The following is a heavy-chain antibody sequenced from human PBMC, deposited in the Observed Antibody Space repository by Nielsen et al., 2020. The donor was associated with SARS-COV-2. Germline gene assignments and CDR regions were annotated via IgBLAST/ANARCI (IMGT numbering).Heavy chain of an antibody. CDR3: ARSPVTAGTLDY. CDR1: GGSISSYY. CDR2: IYYSGST. J-gene: IGHJ4*02. D-gene: IGHD2-21*02. V-gene: IGHV4-59*13. Sequence: SETLSLTRTVSGGSISSYYWSWIRQPPGKGLEWIGYIYYSGSTNYNPSLKSRVTISVDTSKNQFSLKLSSVTAADTAVYYCARSPVTAGTLDYWGQGTLVTVSS.